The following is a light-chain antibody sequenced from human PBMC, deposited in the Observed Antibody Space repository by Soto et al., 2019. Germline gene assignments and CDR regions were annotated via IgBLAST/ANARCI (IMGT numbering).Light chain of an antibody. Sequence: QSVLTQPPSASGAPGQRVTISCTGSSSNIGAGYDVHWYQQLPGTAPKLLIYANINRPAGVPDRFSGSKSGTSASLAITGLQAEDEADYYCQSYDSSPSGYVFGTGTKVTVL. J-gene: IGLJ1*01. CDR3: QSYDSSPSGYV. CDR2: ANI. V-gene: IGLV1-40*01. CDR1: SSNIGAGYD.